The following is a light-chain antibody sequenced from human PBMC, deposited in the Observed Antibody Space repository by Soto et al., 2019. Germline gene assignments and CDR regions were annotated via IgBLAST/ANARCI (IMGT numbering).Light chain of an antibody. CDR2: DAS. Sequence: IQMTQSPSTLSASVGDRVTITCRASQSISVWLSWYQQKPVKAPNLLIYDASNLKSGVPSRFSGGGSGTEFTLTTSSVQPDDFASYYCQQHKSYPVTFGGGTKVDIK. J-gene: IGKJ4*01. CDR3: QQHKSYPVT. V-gene: IGKV1-5*01. CDR1: QSISVW.